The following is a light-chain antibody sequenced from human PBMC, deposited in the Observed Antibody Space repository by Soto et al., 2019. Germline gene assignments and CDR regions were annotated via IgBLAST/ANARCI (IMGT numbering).Light chain of an antibody. CDR3: FSYGGIGTNV. Sequence: QSVLTQPASVSGSPGQSITISCAGTNSDVGYYKLVSWYQQYPGKAPRLLIYEVSERPSGISNRFSGSKSVNTASLTISGLQAEDEADYFCFSYGGIGTNVFGTGTKVTVL. J-gene: IGLJ1*01. V-gene: IGLV2-23*02. CDR2: EVS. CDR1: NSDVGYYKL.